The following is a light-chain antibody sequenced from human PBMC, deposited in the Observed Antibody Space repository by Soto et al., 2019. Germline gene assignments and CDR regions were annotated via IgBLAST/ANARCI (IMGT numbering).Light chain of an antibody. CDR3: KQRSNWSPIT. CDR2: DAS. CDR1: QSVSSY. Sequence: EIVLTQSPATLSLSPGERATLSCRASQSVSSYSAWYQQKPGQAPRLLIYDASNRATGIPARFSGSGSGTDFTLTISSLEPEVFSVYYCKQRSNWSPITLGQGTRLEI. V-gene: IGKV3-11*01. J-gene: IGKJ5*01.